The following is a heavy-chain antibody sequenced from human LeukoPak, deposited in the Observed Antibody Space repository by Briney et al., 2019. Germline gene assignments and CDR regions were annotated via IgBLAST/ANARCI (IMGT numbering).Heavy chain of an antibody. CDR3: AKGGTTGTTALDY. Sequence: GGSLRLSCAASGFTFSSYGMHWVRQAPGKGLEWVAVIWYDGSNKYYADSVKGRFTISRDNSKNTLYLQMNSLRAEDTAVYYCAKGGTTGTTALDYWGQGTLVTVSS. V-gene: IGHV3-33*06. D-gene: IGHD1-1*01. CDR2: IWYDGSNK. J-gene: IGHJ4*02. CDR1: GFTFSSYG.